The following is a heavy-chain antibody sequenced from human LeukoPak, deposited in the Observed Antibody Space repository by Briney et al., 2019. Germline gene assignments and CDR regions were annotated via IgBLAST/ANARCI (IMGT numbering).Heavy chain of an antibody. CDR1: GFTFSSYA. Sequence: GGSLRLSCAASGFTFSSYAMSWGRQAPGKGLESGSAISGSGGSSYYADSVKGRFTISRDNSKNTLYLQMNSLRAEDTAVYYCAPHVTSTYYFDYWGQGTLVTVSS. J-gene: IGHJ4*02. V-gene: IGHV3-23*01. CDR3: APHVTSTYYFDY. CDR2: ISGSGGSS. D-gene: IGHD4-11*01.